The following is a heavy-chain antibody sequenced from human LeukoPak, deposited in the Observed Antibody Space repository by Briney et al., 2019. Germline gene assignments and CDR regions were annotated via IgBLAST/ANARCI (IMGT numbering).Heavy chain of an antibody. V-gene: IGHV4-34*01. CDR3: ARGSTTVTTYFDY. D-gene: IGHD4-17*01. CDR2: INHSGST. CDR1: GGSFSGYY. J-gene: IGHJ4*02. Sequence: SGTLSLTCAVYGGSFSGYYWSWIRQPPGKGLEWIGEINHSGSTNYNPSLKSRVTISVDTSKNQFSLKLSSVTATDTAVYYCARGSTTVTTYFDYWGQGTLVTVSS.